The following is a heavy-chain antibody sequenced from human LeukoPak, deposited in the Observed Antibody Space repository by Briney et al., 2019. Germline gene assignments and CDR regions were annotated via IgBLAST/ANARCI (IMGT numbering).Heavy chain of an antibody. D-gene: IGHD6-13*01. J-gene: IGHJ5*02. CDR2: INAGNGNT. V-gene: IGHV1-3*01. CDR3: ARMVAGYSSSWFIDRKYNWFDP. CDR1: GYTFTSYA. Sequence: ASVKVSCKASGYTFTSYAMHWVRQAPGQRLEWMGWINAGNGNTKYSQKFQGRVTITRDTSASTAYMELSSLRSEDTAVYYCARMVAGYSSSWFIDRKYNWFDPWGQGTLVTVSS.